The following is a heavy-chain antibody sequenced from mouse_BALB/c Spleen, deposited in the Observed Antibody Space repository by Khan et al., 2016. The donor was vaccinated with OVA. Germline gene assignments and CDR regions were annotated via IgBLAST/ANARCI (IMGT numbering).Heavy chain of an antibody. D-gene: IGHD2-1*01. J-gene: IGHJ3*01. Sequence: EVELVESGGGLVKPGGSLKLSCAASGFTFSTYTMSWIRQTPEKRLEWVATLSSGGDNTFYPDSVRGRFTISRDNAKHHLHRQMSSLRSDDTALYYCARSNYGNFAYWGQGSLFTVSA. CDR2: LSSGGDNT. CDR1: GFTFSTYT. V-gene: IGHV5-9*03. CDR3: ARSNYGNFAY.